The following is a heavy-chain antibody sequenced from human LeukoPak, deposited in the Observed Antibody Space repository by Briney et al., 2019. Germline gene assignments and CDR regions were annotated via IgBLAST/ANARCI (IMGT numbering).Heavy chain of an antibody. CDR1: GYTFTSYY. J-gene: IGHJ4*02. CDR2: INPSGGST. D-gene: IGHD6-6*01. Sequence: ASVKVSCKASGYTFTSYYMHWVRQAPGQGLEWMGIINPSGGSTSYAQKFQGRVTMTRDTSTSTVYMELSSLRSEDTAVYYCARXXGIAARPTDIDFDYWGQGTLVTVSS. CDR3: ARXXGIAARPTDIDFDY. V-gene: IGHV1-46*01.